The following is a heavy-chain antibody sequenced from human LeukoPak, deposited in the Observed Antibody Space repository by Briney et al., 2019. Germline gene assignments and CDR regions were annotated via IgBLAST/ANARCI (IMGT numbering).Heavy chain of an antibody. J-gene: IGHJ6*03. CDR2: ISYDGNNK. CDR1: GFTFSRNV. CDR3: ARGGIPTGPYYYFYYMDV. V-gene: IGHV3-30*01. Sequence: HPGGSLRLSCAASGFTFSRNVIHWVRQAPGKGLEWVALISYDGNNKFYADSVKGRFTISRDNSRNTLYLQMNSLRGEDAAVYSCARGGIPTGPYYYFYYMDVWGKGTAVTVSS. D-gene: IGHD3-10*01.